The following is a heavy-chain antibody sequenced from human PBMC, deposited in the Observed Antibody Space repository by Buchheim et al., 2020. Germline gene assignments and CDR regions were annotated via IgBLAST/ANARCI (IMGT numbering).Heavy chain of an antibody. Sequence: QVQLQQWGAGLLKPSETLSLTCAVYGGSFSGYYWSWIRQPPGKGLEWIGEINHSGSTNYNPSLKSRVTISVDTSKNQFSLKLSSVTAADTAVYYCARGGGPKPTTPLPIAAAAMTAYYFDYWGQGTL. CDR2: INHSGST. CDR3: ARGGGPKPTTPLPIAAAAMTAYYFDY. D-gene: IGHD6-13*01. CDR1: GGSFSGYY. J-gene: IGHJ4*02. V-gene: IGHV4-34*01.